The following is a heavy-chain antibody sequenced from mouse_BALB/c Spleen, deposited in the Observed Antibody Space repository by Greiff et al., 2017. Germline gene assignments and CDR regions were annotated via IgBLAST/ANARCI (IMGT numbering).Heavy chain of an antibody. CDR3: AREDYYGSSLFAY. CDR2: INPSTGYT. V-gene: IGHV1-7*01. D-gene: IGHD1-1*01. J-gene: IGHJ3*01. Sequence: VQLQQSGAELAKPGASVKMSCKASGYTFTSYWMHWVKQRPGQGLEWIGYINPSTGYTEYNQKFKDKATLTADKSSSTAYMQLSSLTSEDSAVYYCAREDYYGSSLFAYWGQGTLVTVSA. CDR1: GYTFTSYW.